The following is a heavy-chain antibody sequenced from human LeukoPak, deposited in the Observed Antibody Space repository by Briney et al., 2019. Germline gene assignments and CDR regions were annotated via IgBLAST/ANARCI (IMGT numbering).Heavy chain of an antibody. J-gene: IGHJ5*01. Sequence: QAGGSLRLSCSASGFTFGDYAMSWVRQAPGKGLEWVAFIRYDGSDKYYADSVKGRFTISRDNSQNTLYLQMNSLRAEDTAVYYCAKDRGAIGGPVRNWFDSWGQGTLVTVSS. CDR1: GFTFGDYA. D-gene: IGHD3-10*01. CDR3: AKDRGAIGGPVRNWFDS. CDR2: IRYDGSDK. V-gene: IGHV3-30*02.